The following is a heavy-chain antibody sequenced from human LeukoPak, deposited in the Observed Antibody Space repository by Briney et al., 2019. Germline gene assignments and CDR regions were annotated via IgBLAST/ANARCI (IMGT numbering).Heavy chain of an antibody. CDR2: IFYSGTT. J-gene: IGHJ4*02. V-gene: IGHV4-39*07. D-gene: IGHD3-10*01. CDR3: ARDVAGSYYGY. CDR1: GGSISNNNYY. Sequence: SETLSLTCTVSGGSISNNNYYWAWIRQPPGKGLEWIGSIFYSGTTYYNPSLKSRVTISVDTSKNQFSLKLSSVTAADTAVYYCARDVAGSYYGYWGQGTLVTVSS.